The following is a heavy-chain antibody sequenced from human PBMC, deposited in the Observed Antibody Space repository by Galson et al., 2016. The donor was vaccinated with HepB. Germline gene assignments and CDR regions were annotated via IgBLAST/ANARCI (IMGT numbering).Heavy chain of an antibody. CDR3: TKDPQLYVTRGVWDN. J-gene: IGHJ4*02. V-gene: IGHV3-23*01. CDR2: ISANGEAA. Sequence: SLRLSCAASGFSFSSYDMNWVRQPPGKGLEWVSIISANGEAAYYTDSVQGRFTISRDNSRDTLYLQMNSLRPEDTAVYYCTKDPQLYVTRGVWDNWGQGALVTVSS. CDR1: GFSFSSYD. D-gene: IGHD3-10*01.